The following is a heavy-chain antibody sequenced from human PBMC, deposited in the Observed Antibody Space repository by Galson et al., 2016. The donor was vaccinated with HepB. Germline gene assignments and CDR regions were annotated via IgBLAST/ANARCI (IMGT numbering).Heavy chain of an antibody. D-gene: IGHD2-21*01. CDR1: GYTLTSYG. J-gene: IGHJ6*03. V-gene: IGHV1-18*01. Sequence: SVKVSCKASGYTLTSYGTSWVRQAPGQGLEWMGWISAYYGNTNYAQKLQGRVTMTTDTSTSTAYMELRSLRSDDTAVYYCARIIANYYYYYLDVWGKGTTVTVSS. CDR2: ISAYYGNT. CDR3: ARIIANYYYYYLDV.